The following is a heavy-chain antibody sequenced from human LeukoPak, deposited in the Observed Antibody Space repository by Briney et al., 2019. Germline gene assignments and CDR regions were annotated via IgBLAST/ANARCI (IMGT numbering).Heavy chain of an antibody. J-gene: IGHJ4*02. CDR2: IIISSSTI. V-gene: IGHV3-48*02. D-gene: IGHD5-12*01. CDR1: GFTFSSYS. CDR3: ARDGGYSGYDFAY. Sequence: PGGSLRLSCAASGFTFSSYSMNWVRQAPGKGLEWVSFIIISSSTIYYADSVKGRFTTSRDNANNSLYLQMNSLRDEDTAVYYCARDGGYSGYDFAYWGQGTLVTVSS.